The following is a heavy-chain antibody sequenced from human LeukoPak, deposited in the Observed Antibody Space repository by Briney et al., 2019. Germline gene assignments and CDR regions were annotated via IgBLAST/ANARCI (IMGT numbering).Heavy chain of an antibody. CDR2: IRNDGSNK. CDR1: GFTFSNYD. CDR3: AKDGSLDVLLRYLDY. Sequence: GGSLRLSCAASGFTFSNYDMHWVRQAPGKGLEWVAFIRNDGSNKYYADSVKGRFTISRDNSKNTLYLQMNNLRGEDTAVYYCAKDGSLDVLLRYLDYWGQGTLVPVSS. J-gene: IGHJ4*02. D-gene: IGHD3-9*01. V-gene: IGHV3-30*02.